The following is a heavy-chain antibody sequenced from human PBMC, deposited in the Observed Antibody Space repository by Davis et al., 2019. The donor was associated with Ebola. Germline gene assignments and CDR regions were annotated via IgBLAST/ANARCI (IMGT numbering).Heavy chain of an antibody. CDR2: ISSSSSYI. CDR1: GFTFSSYA. D-gene: IGHD6-6*01. Sequence: GESLKISCAASGFTFSSYAMSWVRQAPGKGLEWVSSISSSSSYIYYADSVKGRFTISRDNAKNSLYLQMNSLRAEDTAVYYCAREIAARRGWFDPWGQGTLVTVSS. CDR3: AREIAARRGWFDP. V-gene: IGHV3-21*04. J-gene: IGHJ5*02.